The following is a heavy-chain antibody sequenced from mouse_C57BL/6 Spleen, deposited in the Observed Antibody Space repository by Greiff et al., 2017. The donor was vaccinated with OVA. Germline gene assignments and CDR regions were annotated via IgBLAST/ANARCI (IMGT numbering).Heavy chain of an antibody. J-gene: IGHJ4*01. V-gene: IGHV1-4*01. Sequence: QVQLQQSGAELARPGASVKMSCKASGYTFTSYTMHWVNQRPGQGLEWIGYINPSSGYTKYNQKFKDKATLTADKSSSTAYMQLSSLTSEDSAVYYCARERYGYDYAMDYWGQGTSVTVSS. D-gene: IGHD2-2*01. CDR1: GYTFTSYT. CDR2: INPSSGYT. CDR3: ARERYGYDYAMDY.